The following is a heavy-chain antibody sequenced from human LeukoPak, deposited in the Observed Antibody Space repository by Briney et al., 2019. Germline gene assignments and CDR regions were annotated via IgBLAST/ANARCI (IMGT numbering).Heavy chain of an antibody. D-gene: IGHD6-19*01. J-gene: IGHJ4*02. CDR3: ARDRNEAVADPYYFAY. Sequence: GGSLRLSCAASGFTFSSYGMHWVRQAPGKGLEWVAVISYDGSNKYYADSVKGRFTISRDNAKNSLYLQMNSLRAEDTAVYYCARDRNEAVADPYYFAYWGQGTLVTVSS. CDR1: GFTFSSYG. V-gene: IGHV3-30*03. CDR2: ISYDGSNK.